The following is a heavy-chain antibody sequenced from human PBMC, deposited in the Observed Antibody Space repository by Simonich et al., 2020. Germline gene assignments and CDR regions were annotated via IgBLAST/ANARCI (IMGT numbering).Heavy chain of an antibody. V-gene: IGHV1-2*02. J-gene: IGHJ2*01. CDR1: GYTFTGYY. D-gene: IGHD6-25*01. CDR3: ARGGLGHWYFDL. CDR2: IKPNIGGT. Sequence: QVQLVQSGAEVKKPGASVKVSCKASGYTFTGYYMHWVRQAPGQGLEVMGWIKPNIGGTNYAQKFQGRVTMTRDTSISTAYMELSRLRSDDTAVYYCARGGLGHWYFDLWGRGTLVTVSS.